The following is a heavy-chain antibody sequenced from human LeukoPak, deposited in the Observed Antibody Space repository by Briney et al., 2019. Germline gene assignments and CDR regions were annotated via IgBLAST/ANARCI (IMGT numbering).Heavy chain of an antibody. V-gene: IGHV1-18*01. CDR3: ARDFTNYYDSSGYYLPFDY. D-gene: IGHD3-22*01. J-gene: IGHJ4*02. Sequence: ASVKVSCKASGYTFTSYGISWVRQAPGQGLEWMGWISAYNGNTNYAQKLQGRVTMTTDTSTSTAYMELRSLRSDDTAVYYCARDFTNYYDSSGYYLPFDYWGQGTLVTVSS. CDR2: ISAYNGNT. CDR1: GYTFTSYG.